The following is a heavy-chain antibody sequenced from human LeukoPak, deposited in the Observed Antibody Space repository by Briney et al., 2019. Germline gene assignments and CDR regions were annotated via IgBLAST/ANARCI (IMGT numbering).Heavy chain of an antibody. Sequence: GESLKISCKGSGYSFTSYWIGWVRQMPGKGLEWMGIIYPGDSDTRYSPSFQGQVTISADKSISTAYLQWSSLKASDTAMYYCARLMTGIAARQVRAFDIWGQGTMVTVSS. J-gene: IGHJ3*02. CDR3: ARLMTGIAARQVRAFDI. CDR2: IYPGDSDT. CDR1: GYSFTSYW. D-gene: IGHD6-6*01. V-gene: IGHV5-51*01.